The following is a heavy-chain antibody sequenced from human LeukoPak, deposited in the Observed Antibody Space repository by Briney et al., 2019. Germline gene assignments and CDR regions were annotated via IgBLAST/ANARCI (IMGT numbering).Heavy chain of an antibody. V-gene: IGHV3-23*01. J-gene: IGHJ3*02. CDR3: ARVMADYGGKGNDAFDR. CDR1: GFTFSNYA. CDR2: ISGSGGGT. Sequence: PGGSLRLSCAASGFTFSNYAMSWVRQAPGKGLEWVSGISGSGGGTYYADSVKGRFTISRDNAKNSLYLQMNSLRAEDTALYHCARVMADYGGKGNDAFDRWGQGTMVTVSS. D-gene: IGHD4-23*01.